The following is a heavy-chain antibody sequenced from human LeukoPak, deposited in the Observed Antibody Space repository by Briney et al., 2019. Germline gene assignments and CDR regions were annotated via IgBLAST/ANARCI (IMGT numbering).Heavy chain of an antibody. CDR2: INHSGST. CDR1: GGSFSGYY. V-gene: IGHV4-34*01. J-gene: IGHJ6*03. D-gene: IGHD1-26*01. Sequence: PSETLSLTCAVYGGSFSGYYWSWIRQPPGKGLEWIGEINHSGSTNYNPSLKSRVTISVDTSKNQFSLKLSSVTAADTAVYYRARDSGSYNYYYYMDVWGKGTTVTVSS. CDR3: ARDSGSYNYYYYMDV.